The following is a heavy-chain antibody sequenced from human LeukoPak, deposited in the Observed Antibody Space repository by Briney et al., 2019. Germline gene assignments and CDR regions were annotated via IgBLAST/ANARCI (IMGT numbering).Heavy chain of an antibody. CDR1: GGSINGSEW. D-gene: IGHD6-13*01. Sequence: SGTLSLTCAVSGGSINGSEWWNWVRQPPGKGLEWIGEIYHSGSAIYNPSLKSRVAISVDKPKNQFSLKLTSVTAADTAVYYCVRDSPSGSNWYFDSWGQGTLVTVSS. J-gene: IGHJ4*02. CDR2: IYHSGSA. CDR3: VRDSPSGSNWYFDS. V-gene: IGHV4-4*02.